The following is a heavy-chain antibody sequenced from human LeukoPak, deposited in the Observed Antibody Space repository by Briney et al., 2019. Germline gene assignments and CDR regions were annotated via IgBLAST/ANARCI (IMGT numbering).Heavy chain of an antibody. CDR2: IHYSGSA. J-gene: IGHJ4*02. V-gene: IGHV4-59*08. CDR3: ARRPLSSYYFDY. D-gene: IGHD2/OR15-2a*01. CDR1: GVSITSYY. Sequence: TSETLSLTCTVSGVSITSYYWSWIRQPPGKGLEWIGYIHYSGSANYNPSLKSRVTISVDTSNNQFSLKLSSVTAADTAVYYCARRPLSSYYFDYWGQGTLVTASS.